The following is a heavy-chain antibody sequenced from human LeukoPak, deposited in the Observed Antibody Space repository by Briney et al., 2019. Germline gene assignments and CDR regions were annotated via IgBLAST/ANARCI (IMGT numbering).Heavy chain of an antibody. V-gene: IGHV3-23*01. J-gene: IGHJ3*02. CDR3: AKGRDHDTFPDAFDI. D-gene: IGHD2/OR15-2a*01. Sequence: GGSLRLSCVGSGFIFSDYYVDWVRQAPGKGLEWVSAISSSGGNTYYADSVKGRFIISRDSSKNTLYLQMSSLRVEDTAVFHCAKGRDHDTFPDAFDIWGQGTMVTVSS. CDR2: ISSSGGNT. CDR1: GFIFSDYY.